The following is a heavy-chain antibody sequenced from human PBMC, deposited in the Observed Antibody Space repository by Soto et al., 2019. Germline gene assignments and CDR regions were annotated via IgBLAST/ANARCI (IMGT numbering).Heavy chain of an antibody. D-gene: IGHD3-3*01. Sequence: QVQLVESGGGVVQPGRSLRLSCAASGFTFSSYGMHWVRQAPDKGLEWVAVIWYDGSNKYYADSVKGRFTISRDNSKNTLYLQMNSLRAEDTAVYYCARDSDFWSGYFRAHYYYYGMDVWGQGTTVTVSS. V-gene: IGHV3-33*01. CDR2: IWYDGSNK. J-gene: IGHJ6*02. CDR1: GFTFSSYG. CDR3: ARDSDFWSGYFRAHYYYYGMDV.